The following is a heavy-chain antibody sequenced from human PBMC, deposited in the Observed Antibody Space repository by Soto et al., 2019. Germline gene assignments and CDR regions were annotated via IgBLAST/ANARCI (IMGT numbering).Heavy chain of an antibody. CDR3: ARAGVVTAIL. D-gene: IGHD2-21*02. CDR1: GGTFSSYT. J-gene: IGHJ4*02. CDR2: IIPILGIA. Sequence: QVQLVQSGAEVKKPGSSVKVSCKASGGTFSSYTISWVRQAPGQGLEWMGRIIPILGIANYAQKFQGRVTITADKSQTTAYMELSSLRSEDTAGYYCARAGVVTAILWGQGTLVTVSS. V-gene: IGHV1-69*02.